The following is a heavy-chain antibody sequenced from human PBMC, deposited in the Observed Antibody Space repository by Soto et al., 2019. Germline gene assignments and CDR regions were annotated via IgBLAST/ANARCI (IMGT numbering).Heavy chain of an antibody. CDR3: VATTVTTISLDY. D-gene: IGHD4-17*01. V-gene: IGHV4-31*03. CDR1: GGSISNDNYY. Sequence: QVQLRESGPGLVKPSQTLSLTCTVSGGSISNDNYYWTWIRQHPGKGLEWIGYSYCSGSTYYNPSLKSRFSISVDTSKNQFSLKLSSVTAADTAVYYCVATTVTTISLDYWGQGTLVTVSS. J-gene: IGHJ4*02. CDR2: SYCSGST.